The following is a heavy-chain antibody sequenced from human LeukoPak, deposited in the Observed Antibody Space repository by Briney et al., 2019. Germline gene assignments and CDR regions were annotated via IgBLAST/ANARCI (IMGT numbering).Heavy chain of an antibody. J-gene: IGHJ4*02. CDR2: IYSSGST. V-gene: IGHV4-59*12. CDR1: GGSIRGYY. Sequence: PSETLSLTCNVSGGSIRGYYWSWIRQPPGRGLEWIGYIYSSGSTNYNPSLKSRVTMSVDTSKNQFSLKRSSVTAADTAVYYCARAGVYYDSSGYYQTFDYWGQGTLVTVSS. D-gene: IGHD3-22*01. CDR3: ARAGVYYDSSGYYQTFDY.